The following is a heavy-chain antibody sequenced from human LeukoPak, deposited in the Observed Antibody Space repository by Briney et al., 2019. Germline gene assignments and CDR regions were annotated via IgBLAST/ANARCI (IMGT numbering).Heavy chain of an antibody. D-gene: IGHD5-18*01. CDR3: ARDLGIQLWSPPFDY. Sequence: PGGSLRLSCAASGFTFSSYSLHWVRQAPGKGLEWVSYISSSGSTIYYADSVKGRFTISRDNAKNSLYLQMNSLRAEDTAVYYCARDLGIQLWSPPFDYWGQGTLVTVSS. J-gene: IGHJ4*02. CDR2: ISSSGSTI. V-gene: IGHV3-11*01. CDR1: GFTFSSYS.